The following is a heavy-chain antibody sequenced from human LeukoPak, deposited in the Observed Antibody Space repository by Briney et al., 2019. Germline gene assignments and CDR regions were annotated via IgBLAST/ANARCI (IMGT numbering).Heavy chain of an antibody. CDR2: ISGSGGAS. J-gene: IGHJ4*02. Sequence: GGTLRLSCAASGFTFSGYAMSWVRQAPGKGLEWVSAISGSGGASYYADSVKGPFTISRDSSKNTLYLQMNSLRAEDTAVYYCAKRNVGTFDYWGQGTLVPVSS. D-gene: IGHD7-27*01. V-gene: IGHV3-23*01. CDR1: GFTFSGYA. CDR3: AKRNVGTFDY.